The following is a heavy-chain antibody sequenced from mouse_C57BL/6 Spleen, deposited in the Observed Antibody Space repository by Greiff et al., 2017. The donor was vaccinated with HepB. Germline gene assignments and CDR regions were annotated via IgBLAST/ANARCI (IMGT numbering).Heavy chain of an antibody. CDR1: GYTFTDYY. Sequence: EVQLQQSGPELVKPGASVKISCKASGYTFTDYYMNWVKQSHGKSLEWIGDINPNNGGTSYNQKFKGKATLTVDKSSSTAYMELRSLTSEDSAFYYCASHAMDYWGQGTSVTVSS. V-gene: IGHV1-26*01. CDR3: ASHAMDY. J-gene: IGHJ4*01. CDR2: INPNNGGT.